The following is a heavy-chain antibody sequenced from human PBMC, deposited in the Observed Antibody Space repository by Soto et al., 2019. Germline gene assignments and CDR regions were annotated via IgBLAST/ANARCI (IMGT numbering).Heavy chain of an antibody. Sequence: SETLCLTCAFYGGSFSVYYWSWMRQPPGKGLEWIGEINHSGSTNYNPSLKSRVTISVDTSKNQFSLKLSSVTAADTAVYYCARETGLWFGENDAFDIWGQGTMVTVSS. D-gene: IGHD3-10*01. CDR2: INHSGST. V-gene: IGHV4-34*01. CDR1: GGSFSVYY. J-gene: IGHJ3*02. CDR3: ARETGLWFGENDAFDI.